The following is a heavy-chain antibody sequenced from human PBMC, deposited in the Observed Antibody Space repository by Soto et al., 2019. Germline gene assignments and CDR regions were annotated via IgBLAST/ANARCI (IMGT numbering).Heavy chain of an antibody. D-gene: IGHD1-7*01. Sequence: SETLSPTCAVSGGSFSGYYWSCIRQPPGKGLEWIGEINHSGSTNYNPSLKSRVTISVDTAKNQFSRKLSSVTAADTAVYYCAVDGGNSGTIYGMDVWGQGTTVTVAS. J-gene: IGHJ6*01. V-gene: IGHV4-34*01. CDR3: AVDGGNSGTIYGMDV. CDR1: GGSFSGYY. CDR2: INHSGST.